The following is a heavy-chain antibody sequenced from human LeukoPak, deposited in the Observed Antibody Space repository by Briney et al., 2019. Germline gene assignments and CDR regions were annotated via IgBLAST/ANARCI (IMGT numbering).Heavy chain of an antibody. CDR3: ARQSSTTALYYYYYMDV. D-gene: IGHD2-2*01. CDR2: IYHSGST. CDR1: GGSISSGGYY. J-gene: IGHJ6*03. V-gene: IGHV4-30-2*01. Sequence: SETLSLTCTVSGGSISSGGYYWSWIRQPPGKGLEWIGYIYHSGSTYYNPSLKSRVTISVDRSKNQFSLKLSSVTAADTAVYYCARQSSTTALYYYYYMDVWGKGTTVTVSS.